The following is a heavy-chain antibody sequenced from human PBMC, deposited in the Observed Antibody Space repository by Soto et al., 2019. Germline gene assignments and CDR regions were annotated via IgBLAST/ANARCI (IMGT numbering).Heavy chain of an antibody. D-gene: IGHD3-16*02. V-gene: IGHV4-30-4*02. CDR2: IYYSGSS. CDR3: ARVGGSDRYTSLTYYFDY. J-gene: IGHJ4*02. CDR1: GGSIGSGDSY. Sequence: SETLALTCTVSGGSIGSGDSYWSWVRQPPGKGLEWIGYIYYSGSSYYNPSLKSRVTISVDTSKNQFSLKLSSVTAADTAVYYCARVGGSDRYTSLTYYFDYWGQGTLVTVSS.